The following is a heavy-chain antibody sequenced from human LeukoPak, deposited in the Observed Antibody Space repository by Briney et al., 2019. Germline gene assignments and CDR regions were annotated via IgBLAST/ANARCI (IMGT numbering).Heavy chain of an antibody. CDR1: GFTFSSYA. CDR2: ISYDGSNK. CDR3: ARPNYGPDAFDI. V-gene: IGHV3-30*04. D-gene: IGHD4-17*01. J-gene: IGHJ3*02. Sequence: GSLRLSCAASGFTFSSYAMHWVRQAPGKGLEWVAVISYDGSNKYYADSVKGRFTISRDNSKNTLYLQMNSLRAEDTAVYYCARPNYGPDAFDIWGQGTMVTVSS.